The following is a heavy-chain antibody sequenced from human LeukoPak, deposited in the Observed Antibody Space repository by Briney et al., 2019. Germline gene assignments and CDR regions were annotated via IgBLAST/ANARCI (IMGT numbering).Heavy chain of an antibody. CDR2: MNSDGSST. CDR1: GFTFSTYR. CDR3: AKGESSSWFD. J-gene: IGHJ4*02. Sequence: GGSLRLSCAASGFTFSTYRMHWVRQGPGEGLVWVSGMNSDGSSTVYADSVKGRFTISRDNAKNTLYLQMNSLRAEDTAVYYCAKGESSSWFDWGQGTLVTVSS. D-gene: IGHD6-13*01. V-gene: IGHV3-74*01.